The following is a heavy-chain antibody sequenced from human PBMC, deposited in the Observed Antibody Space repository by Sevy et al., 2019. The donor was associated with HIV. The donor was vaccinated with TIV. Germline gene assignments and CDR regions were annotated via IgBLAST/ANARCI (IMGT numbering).Heavy chain of an antibody. CDR1: GFSFQYS. D-gene: IGHD3-22*01. V-gene: IGHV3-21*01. J-gene: IGHJ3*02. Sequence: EGSLRLSCRVSGFSFQYSMNWVRQAPGKGLEWVSSISSSSNYIYYADSLKGRFTVSRDNAKNSVYLQMNSLRAEDTAVYYCARDRRELSYDSSGYSDAFDIWGQGTLVTVSS. CDR2: ISSSSNYI. CDR3: ARDRRELSYDSSGYSDAFDI.